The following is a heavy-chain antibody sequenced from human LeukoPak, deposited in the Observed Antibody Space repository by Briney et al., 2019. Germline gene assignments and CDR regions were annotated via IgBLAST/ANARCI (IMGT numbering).Heavy chain of an antibody. CDR3: ARGLTFGGVTNGAFDI. CDR1: GYTFTSYY. J-gene: IGHJ3*02. CDR2: INPTGGST. D-gene: IGHD3-16*01. V-gene: IGHV1-46*01. Sequence: ASVKVSCKASGYTFTSYYMNWVRQAPGQGLEWMGIINPTGGSTSYAQKFQGRVTMTRDTSTSTVYMELSSLRSEDTAVYYCARGLTFGGVTNGAFDIWGQGTMVTVSS.